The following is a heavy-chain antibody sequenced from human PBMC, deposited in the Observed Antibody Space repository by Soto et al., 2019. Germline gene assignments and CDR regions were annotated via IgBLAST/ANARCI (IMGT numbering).Heavy chain of an antibody. Sequence: QVQLVESGGGVVQPGRSLRLSCAASGFTFSSYGMHWVRQAPGKGLEWVAVISYDGSNKYYADSVKGRFTISRDNSKNTLSLQMNSLRAEDTDVYYCAKDLAAEDYYFDYWGQGTLVTVSS. CDR2: ISYDGSNK. CDR3: AKDLAAEDYYFDY. J-gene: IGHJ4*02. V-gene: IGHV3-30*18. CDR1: GFTFSSYG. D-gene: IGHD6-13*01.